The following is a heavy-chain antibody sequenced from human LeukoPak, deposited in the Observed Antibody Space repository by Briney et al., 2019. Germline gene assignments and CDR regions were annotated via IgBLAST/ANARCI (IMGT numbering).Heavy chain of an antibody. D-gene: IGHD3-10*01. CDR3: AKLSDGLGSGSYYLDYYYYYMDV. Sequence: GGSLRLSCAASGFTFSSYGMHWVRQAPGKGLEWVSAIWDSGSNKYYADSVRGRFTISRDNSKNTLYLQMNSLKAEDTAVYYCAKLSDGLGSGSYYLDYYYYYMDVWGKGTTVTVSS. V-gene: IGHV3-33*06. J-gene: IGHJ6*03. CDR1: GFTFSSYG. CDR2: IWDSGSNK.